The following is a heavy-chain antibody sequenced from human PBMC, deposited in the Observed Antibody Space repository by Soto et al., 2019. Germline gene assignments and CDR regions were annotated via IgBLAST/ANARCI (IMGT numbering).Heavy chain of an antibody. CDR3: ATALVLRFLEWLPPRTATFDY. D-gene: IGHD3-3*01. CDR1: GYTLTELS. CDR2: FDPEDGET. Sequence: ASVKVSCKVSGYTLTELSMHWVRQAPGKGLEWMGGFDPEDGETIYAQKFQGRVTMTEDTSTDTAYMELSSLRSEDTAVYYCATALVLRFLEWLPPRTATFDYWGKGTLVTVSS. V-gene: IGHV1-24*01. J-gene: IGHJ4*02.